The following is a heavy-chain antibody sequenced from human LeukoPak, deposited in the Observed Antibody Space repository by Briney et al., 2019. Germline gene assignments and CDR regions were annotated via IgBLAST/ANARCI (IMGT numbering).Heavy chain of an antibody. Sequence: ASVKVSFKASGGTFSSYAISWVRQAPGQGLEWMGGIIPIFGTANYAQKFQGRVTITADESTSTAYMELSGLRSEDTAVYYCAVDVDTAMVYYFDYWGQGTLVTVSS. CDR2: IIPIFGTA. V-gene: IGHV1-69*13. CDR3: AVDVDTAMVYYFDY. D-gene: IGHD5-18*01. CDR1: GGTFSSYA. J-gene: IGHJ4*02.